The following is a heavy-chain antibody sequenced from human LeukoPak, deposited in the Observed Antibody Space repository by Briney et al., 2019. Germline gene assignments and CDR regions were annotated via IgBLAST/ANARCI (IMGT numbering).Heavy chain of an antibody. CDR1: GFTFTNHW. CDR3: AELGITMIGGV. CDR2: ISSSGSTI. V-gene: IGHV3-11*04. D-gene: IGHD3-10*02. Sequence: GGSLRLSCATSGFTFTNHWMSWIRQAPGKGLEWVSYISSSGSTIYYADSVKGRFTISRDNAKNSLYLQMNSLRAEDTAVYYCAELGITMIGGVWGKGTTVTISS. J-gene: IGHJ6*04.